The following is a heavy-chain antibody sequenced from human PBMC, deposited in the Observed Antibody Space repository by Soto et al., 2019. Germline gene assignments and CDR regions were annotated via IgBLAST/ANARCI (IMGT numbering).Heavy chain of an antibody. J-gene: IGHJ3*02. CDR2: IWYDGSNK. CDR1: GFTFSSYG. Sequence: QVQLVESGGGVVQPGRSLRLSCAASGFTFSSYGMHWVRQAPGKGLEWVAVIWYDGSNKYYADSVKGRFTISRDNSKNTXXLQMNSLRAEDTAVYYCAGPGEMATKSSANDAFDIWGQGTMVTVSS. V-gene: IGHV3-33*01. CDR3: AGPGEMATKSSANDAFDI. D-gene: IGHD5-12*01.